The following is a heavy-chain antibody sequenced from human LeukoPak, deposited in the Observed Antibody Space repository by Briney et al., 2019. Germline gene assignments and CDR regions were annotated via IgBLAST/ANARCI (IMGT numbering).Heavy chain of an antibody. J-gene: IGHJ2*01. CDR1: GFTFSNYG. CDR2: ISYDGSNK. D-gene: IGHD1-26*01. V-gene: IGHV3-30*18. CDR3: AKVWDLVGADLPYCDL. Sequence: PGRSLSLSCAASGFTFSNYGMPRVRQAPGKGLEWVAVISYDGSNKFYADSVRGRLTISRVNSRNTLYLQIHSLRPEDTAVYYCAKVWDLVGADLPYCDLWGRGTLVTVSS.